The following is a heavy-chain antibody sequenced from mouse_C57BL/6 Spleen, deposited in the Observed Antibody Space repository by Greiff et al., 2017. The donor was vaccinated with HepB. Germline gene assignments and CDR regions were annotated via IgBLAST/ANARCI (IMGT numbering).Heavy chain of an antibody. CDR2: INPNNGGT. CDR1: GFTFTDYY. J-gene: IGHJ4*01. Sequence: EVQLQQSGPELVKPGASVKISCKASGFTFTDYYMHWVKQSHGKSLEWIGDINPNNGGTSYNQKLKGKATLTVDKSTSTAYMELRSLTYEDSAVYYCASKSNGAMDYWGQGTSVTVSS. CDR3: ASKSNGAMDY. D-gene: IGHD2-5*01. V-gene: IGHV1-26*01.